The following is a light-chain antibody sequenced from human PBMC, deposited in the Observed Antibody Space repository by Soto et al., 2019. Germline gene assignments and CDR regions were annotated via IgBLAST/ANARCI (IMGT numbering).Light chain of an antibody. J-gene: IGKJ2*01. CDR1: QSVSSN. V-gene: IGKV3-15*01. Sequence: EIVMTQSPATLSASPGERATLSCTASQSVSSNLAWYQQKPGQAPRLLIYGASTRATGIPARFSGSGSGTDFTPTISSLQSEDFAVYYCQGYNNWPPMNTFGQGAKLEIK. CDR2: GAS. CDR3: QGYNNWPPMNT.